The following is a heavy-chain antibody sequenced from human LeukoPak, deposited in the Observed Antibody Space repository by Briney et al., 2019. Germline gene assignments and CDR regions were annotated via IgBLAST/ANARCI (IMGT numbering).Heavy chain of an antibody. V-gene: IGHV5-51*01. J-gene: IGHJ3*02. CDR1: GYSFTDYW. D-gene: IGHD5-12*01. CDR3: ARVSRYSGYEGDAFDI. Sequence: GESLKFSCKGSGYSFTDYWIGWVRQMPGKGLEWMGIIYPGNSDTRYSPSFQAQVTISADKSISTAYLQWSNLKTSDTAMYYCARVSRYSGYEGDAFDIWGQGTMVTVSS. CDR2: IYPGNSDT.